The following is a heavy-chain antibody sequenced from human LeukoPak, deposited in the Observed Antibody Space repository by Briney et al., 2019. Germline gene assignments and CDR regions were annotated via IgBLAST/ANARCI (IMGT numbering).Heavy chain of an antibody. CDR2: ISSNGDNT. V-gene: IGHV3-64D*06. CDR3: VRGTGY. Sequence: GGSLRLSCSVSGFTFSTSVMHSVRQAPGKGLEYVSAISSNGDNTYYADSVKGRFTISRDNSKNTLYLQMSSLRADGTTVYYCVRGTGYWGQGTLVTVSS. J-gene: IGHJ4*02. CDR1: GFTFSTSV.